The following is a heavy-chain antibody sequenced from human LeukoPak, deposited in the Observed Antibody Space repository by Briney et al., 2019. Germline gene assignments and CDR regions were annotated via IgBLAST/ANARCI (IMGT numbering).Heavy chain of an antibody. V-gene: IGHV3-23*01. D-gene: IGHD3-16*01. CDR1: GFTFSSSA. CDR2: ISNNGGYT. J-gene: IGHJ5*02. CDR3: AKDAQPRSRWFDP. Sequence: PGGSLRLPCAASGFTFSSSAMSWVRQAPGKGLEWVSAISNNGGYTYYADSVQGRFTISRDNAKNSLYLQMNTLRAEDTAMYYCAKDAQPRSRWFDPWGQGTLVTVSS.